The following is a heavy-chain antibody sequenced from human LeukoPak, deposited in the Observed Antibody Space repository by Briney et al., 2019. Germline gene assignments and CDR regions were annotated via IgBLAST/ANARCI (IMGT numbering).Heavy chain of an antibody. J-gene: IGHJ6*02. D-gene: IGHD5-18*01. Sequence: GRSLRLSCAASGFTFDDYAMHWVRQAPGKGLEWVSGISWNSGSIGYADSVKGRFTISRDNAKNSLYLQMNSLRAEDTAVYYCARWIQLWHHYYYYGMDVWGQGTTVTVSS. V-gene: IGHV3-9*01. CDR2: ISWNSGSI. CDR3: ARWIQLWHHYYYYGMDV. CDR1: GFTFDDYA.